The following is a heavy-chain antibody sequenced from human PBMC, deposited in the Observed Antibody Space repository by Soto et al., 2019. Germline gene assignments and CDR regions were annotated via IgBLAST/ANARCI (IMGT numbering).Heavy chain of an antibody. J-gene: IGHJ4*02. CDR1: GGTFSSYA. CDR2: IIPIFGTA. Sequence: QVQLVQSGAEVKKPGSSVKVSCKASGGTFSSYAISWVRQATGQGLERMGGIIPIFGTANYAQKFQGRVTITADESTSTAYMELSSLRSEDTAVYYCARESRYCSGGSCYFLPGIDYWGQGTLVTVSS. V-gene: IGHV1-69*12. D-gene: IGHD2-15*01. CDR3: ARESRYCSGGSCYFLPGIDY.